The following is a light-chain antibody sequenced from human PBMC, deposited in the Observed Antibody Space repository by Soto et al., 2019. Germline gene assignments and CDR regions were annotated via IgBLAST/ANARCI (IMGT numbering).Light chain of an antibody. V-gene: IGKV1-5*01. CDR2: DAS. Sequence: DLQMTQSPPTLSASVGDRVTITCRASQSISSWLAWYQQKPGKAPKLLIYDASSLESGVPSRFSGSGSGTEFTLTISSLQPDDFATYYCQQYNSYWTFGQGAKVDIK. CDR3: QQYNSYWT. J-gene: IGKJ1*01. CDR1: QSISSW.